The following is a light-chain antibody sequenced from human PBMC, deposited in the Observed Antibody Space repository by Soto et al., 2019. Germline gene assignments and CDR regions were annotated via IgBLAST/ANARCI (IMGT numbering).Light chain of an antibody. Sequence: VRTQGAGSGSQSPGGGSSRDCRDSQSVSNNYLAWYQQKPGQAPRLLIYGASNRATGPADGFSGSGSGTSSSLLNSRLEPEDSAAYYCQPYGTSGTFGQGTKGDIK. CDR2: GAS. CDR1: QSVSNNY. CDR3: QPYGTSGT. V-gene: IGKV3-20*01. J-gene: IGKJ1*01.